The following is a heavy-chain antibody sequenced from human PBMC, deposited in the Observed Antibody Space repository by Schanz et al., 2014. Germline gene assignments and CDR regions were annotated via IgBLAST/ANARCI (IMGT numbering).Heavy chain of an antibody. CDR1: GFTFSNAW. J-gene: IGHJ3*01. Sequence: VQLVESGGGLVKPGGSLRLSCGASGFTFSNAWMTWVRQAQGKGLEWISSMYINSGSTQYADSVKGRFIISRDSSKNTLFLQMNSLRAEDTAVYFCARDGGRDGYNLAFDVWGQGTLVTVSS. CDR3: ARDGGRDGYNLAFDV. D-gene: IGHD5-12*01. V-gene: IGHV3-23*04. CDR2: MYINSGST.